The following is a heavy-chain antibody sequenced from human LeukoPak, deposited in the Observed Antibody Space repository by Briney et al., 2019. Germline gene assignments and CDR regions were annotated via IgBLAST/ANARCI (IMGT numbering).Heavy chain of an antibody. CDR3: ARVDLTYGSVPYMDV. D-gene: IGHD3-10*01. CDR1: GFTFSSYS. J-gene: IGHJ6*02. Sequence: KAGGSLRLSCAASGFTFSSYSMNWVRQAPGKGLEWVSSISSSSSYIYYADSVKGRFTISRDNAKNSLYLQMNSLRAEDTAVYYCARVDLTYGSVPYMDVWGQGTTVTVSS. CDR2: ISSSSSYI. V-gene: IGHV3-21*06.